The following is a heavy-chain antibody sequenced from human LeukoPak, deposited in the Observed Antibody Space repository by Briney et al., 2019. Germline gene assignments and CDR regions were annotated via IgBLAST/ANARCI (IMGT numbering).Heavy chain of an antibody. CDR3: ARHAQDYYGSGSSDY. Sequence: SQTLSLTCTVSGGSISSGSYYWSWIRQPAGKGLEWIGRIYTSGSTYYNPSLKSRVTISVDTSKNQFSLKLSSVTAADTAVYYCARHAQDYYGSGSSDYWGQGTLVTVSS. D-gene: IGHD3-10*01. J-gene: IGHJ4*02. CDR1: GGSISSGSYY. V-gene: IGHV4-61*02. CDR2: IYTSGST.